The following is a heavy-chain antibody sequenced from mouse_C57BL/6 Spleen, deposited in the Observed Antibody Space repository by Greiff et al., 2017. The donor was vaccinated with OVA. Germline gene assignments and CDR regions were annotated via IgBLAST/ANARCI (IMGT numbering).Heavy chain of an antibody. D-gene: IGHD2-4*01. J-gene: IGHJ2*01. CDR1: GYAFSSSW. CDR3: AREYYDYDVDY. Sequence: QVQLQQSGPELVKPGASVKISCKASGYAFSSSWMNWVKQRPGKGLEWIGRIYPGDGDTNYNGKFKGKATLTADKSSSTAYMQLSSLTSEDSAVYFCAREYYDYDVDYWGQGTTLTVSS. CDR2: IYPGDGDT. V-gene: IGHV1-82*01.